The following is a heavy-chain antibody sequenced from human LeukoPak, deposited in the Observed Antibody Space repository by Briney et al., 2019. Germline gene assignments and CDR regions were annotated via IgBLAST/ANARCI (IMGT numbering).Heavy chain of an antibody. Sequence: GGSLRLSCAASGFTFSSYWMHWVRHAPGKGLVWVSRINGDGSSATYADSVKGRFTISRDNARNTLYLQMNSLRADDTAMYYCARTRPYSSNWFDPWGQGTLVTVSS. V-gene: IGHV3-74*01. CDR3: ARTRPYSSNWFDP. D-gene: IGHD6-19*01. CDR2: INGDGSSA. CDR1: GFTFSSYW. J-gene: IGHJ5*02.